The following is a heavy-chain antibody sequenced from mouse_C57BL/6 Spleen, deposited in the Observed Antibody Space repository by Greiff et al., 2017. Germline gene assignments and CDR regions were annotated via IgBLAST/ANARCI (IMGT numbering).Heavy chain of an antibody. CDR2: IDPSDSET. V-gene: IGHV1-52*01. CDR1: GYTFTSYW. J-gene: IGHJ4*01. CDR3: ARGKGDYNGDYYAMDY. Sequence: QVQLQQPGAELVRPGSSVKLSCKASGYTFTSYWMHWVKQRPIQGLEWIGNIDPSDSETHYNQKFKDKATLTVDKSSSTAYMQLSSLTSEDSAVYYCARGKGDYNGDYYAMDYWGQGTSVTVSS. D-gene: IGHD1-1*01.